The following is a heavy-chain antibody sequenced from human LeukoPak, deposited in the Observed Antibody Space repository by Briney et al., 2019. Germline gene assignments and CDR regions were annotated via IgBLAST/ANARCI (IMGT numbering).Heavy chain of an antibody. CDR2: INHSGST. Sequence: RASETLSLTCAVYGGSFSGYYWSWIRQPPGKGLEWIGEINHSGSTNYNPSPKSRVTISVDTSKNQFSLKLSSVTAADTAAYYCARRRTYYYVYYFDYWGQGTLVTVSS. J-gene: IGHJ4*02. CDR3: ARRRTYYYVYYFDY. CDR1: GGSFSGYY. V-gene: IGHV4-34*01. D-gene: IGHD3-10*01.